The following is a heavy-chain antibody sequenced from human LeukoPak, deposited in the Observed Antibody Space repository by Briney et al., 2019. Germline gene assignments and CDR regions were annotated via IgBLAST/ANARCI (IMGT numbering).Heavy chain of an antibody. D-gene: IGHD1-26*01. J-gene: IGHJ4*02. CDR1: GFTFSSYA. CDR2: ISGSGGST. Sequence: AGGSLRLSCAASGFTFSSYAMSWVRQAPGKGLEWVSTISGSGGSTYYADSVKDRFTISRDNSKNTLYLQMNSLRAEDTAVYYCAKFGVGATYFDYWGQGTLVTVSS. CDR3: AKFGVGATYFDY. V-gene: IGHV3-23*01.